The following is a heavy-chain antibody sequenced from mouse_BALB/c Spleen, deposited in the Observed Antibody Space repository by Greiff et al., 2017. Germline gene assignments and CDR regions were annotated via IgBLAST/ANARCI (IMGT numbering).Heavy chain of an antibody. D-gene: IGHD2-3*01. V-gene: IGHV5-15*02. J-gene: IGHJ1*01. CDR2: ISNLAYSI. CDR3: ARFPDGYYWYFDV. CDR1: GFTFSDYG. Sequence: EVQVVESGGGLVQPGGSRKLSCAASGFTFSDYGMAWVRQAPGKGPEWVAFISNLAYSIYYADTVTGRFTISRENAKNTLYLEMSSLRSEDTAMYYCARFPDGYYWYFDVWGAGTTVTVSS.